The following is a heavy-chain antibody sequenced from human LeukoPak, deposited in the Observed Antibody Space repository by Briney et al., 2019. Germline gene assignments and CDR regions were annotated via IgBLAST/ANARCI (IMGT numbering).Heavy chain of an antibody. Sequence: PGGSLRLSCAASGFTVSSNYMSWVRQAPGKGLEWVSVIYSGGSTYYADSVKGRFTISRDNSKNTLYLQMNSLRAEDTAVYYCARDASGSYEDFWGQGTLVTVPS. CDR1: GFTVSSNY. D-gene: IGHD1-26*01. V-gene: IGHV3-66*01. CDR2: IYSGGST. CDR3: ARDASGSYEDF. J-gene: IGHJ4*02.